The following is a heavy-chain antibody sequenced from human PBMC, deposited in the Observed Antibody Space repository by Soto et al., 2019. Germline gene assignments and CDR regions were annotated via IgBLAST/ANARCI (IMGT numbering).Heavy chain of an antibody. CDR1: GGSISSGGYS. Sequence: SETLSLTCAVSGGSISSGGYSWSWIRQPPGKGLEWIGYIYHSGSTYYNPSLKSRVTISVDRSKNQFSLKLSSVTAADTAVYYCARVVGSDIDYWGQGTLVTVSS. J-gene: IGHJ4*02. V-gene: IGHV4-30-2*01. D-gene: IGHD1-26*01. CDR2: IYHSGST. CDR3: ARVVGSDIDY.